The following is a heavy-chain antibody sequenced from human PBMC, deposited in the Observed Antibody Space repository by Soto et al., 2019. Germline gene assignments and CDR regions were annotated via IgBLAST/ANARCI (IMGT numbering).Heavy chain of an antibody. D-gene: IGHD3-22*01. V-gene: IGHV3-23*01. CDR3: AKEFYYDASGQYSDLYCDS. CDR1: GFSFSSYA. Sequence: EVLLLESGGGLTQPGGSLRLACAASGFSFSSYAMSWVRQAPPQGLEWVSSISTRGGRTYYADSVKGRFSISRDNSANAVYLDMDNLRAEDTGIYYCAKEFYYDASGQYSDLYCDSWGQGALVTVSS. J-gene: IGHJ4*02. CDR2: ISTRGGRT.